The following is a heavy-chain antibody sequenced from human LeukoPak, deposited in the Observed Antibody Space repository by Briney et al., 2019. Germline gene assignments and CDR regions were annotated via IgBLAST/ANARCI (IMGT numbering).Heavy chain of an antibody. CDR2: IKQDGSEK. Sequence: GGSLRLSCAASGFTFSSYWMSWVRQAPGKGLEWVANIKQDGSEKYYVDSVKGRFTISRDNAKNSLYLQMNSLRAEDTAVYYCARVEGIRDSSGFDYWGQGTLVTVSS. V-gene: IGHV3-7*01. J-gene: IGHJ4*02. D-gene: IGHD3-22*01. CDR3: ARVEGIRDSSGFDY. CDR1: GFTFSSYW.